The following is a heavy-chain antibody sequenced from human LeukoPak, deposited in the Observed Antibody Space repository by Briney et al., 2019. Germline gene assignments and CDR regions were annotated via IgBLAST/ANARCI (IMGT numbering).Heavy chain of an antibody. CDR2: VNPNNGDT. D-gene: IGHD3-22*01. CDR1: AYPFNGYY. Sequence: GSVKVSCKASAYPFNGYYLHWVRQAPGQGLEWMGWVNPNNGDTNYAEKFGARVTMTRDTSINTAYMELTSLRSDDTAVYYCARDLADDFDSSAINWFDPWGPGTLVTVSS. J-gene: IGHJ5*02. V-gene: IGHV1-2*02. CDR3: ARDLADDFDSSAINWFDP.